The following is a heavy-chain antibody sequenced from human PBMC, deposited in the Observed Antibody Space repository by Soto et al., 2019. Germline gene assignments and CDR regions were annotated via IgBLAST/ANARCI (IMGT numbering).Heavy chain of an antibody. J-gene: IGHJ6*02. V-gene: IGHV4-59*01. CDR2: IYYSGST. CDR3: ARKTTVTTGYYYYYGMDV. CDR1: GGSISSYY. Sequence: SETLSLTCTVSGGSISSYYWSWIRQPPGKGLEWIGYIYYSGSTNYNPSLKSRVTISVDTSKNQFSLKLSSVTAADTAVYYCARKTTVTTGYYYYYGMDVWGQGTTVTVSS. D-gene: IGHD4-17*01.